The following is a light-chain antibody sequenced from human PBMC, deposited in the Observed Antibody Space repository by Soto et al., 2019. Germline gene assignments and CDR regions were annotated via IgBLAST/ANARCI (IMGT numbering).Light chain of an antibody. CDR2: AAS. CDR3: QQSYSTPRT. J-gene: IGKJ1*01. V-gene: IGKV1-39*01. Sequence: DIQMTQSPSSLSASLGDRVTITCRASQSISNYLKWYQQKPGKAPKLLMYAASSLQSGVPSRFSDSGSGTDFTLTISSLQPEDFATYYCQQSYSTPRTFGQGTKVEI. CDR1: QSISNY.